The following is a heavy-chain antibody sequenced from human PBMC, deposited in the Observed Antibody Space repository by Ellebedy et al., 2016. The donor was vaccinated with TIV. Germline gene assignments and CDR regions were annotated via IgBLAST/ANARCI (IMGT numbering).Heavy chain of an antibody. V-gene: IGHV4-34*01. D-gene: IGHD6-6*01. CDR1: GGSFSGYY. CDR3: ARVGAPRIAARPRNDRNYYYYMDV. Sequence: SETLSLXXAVYGGSFSGYYWSWIRQPPGKGLEWIGEINHSGSTNYNPSLKSRVTISVDTSKNQFSLKLSSVTAADTAVYYCARVGAPRIAARPRNDRNYYYYMDVWGKGTTVTVSS. J-gene: IGHJ6*03. CDR2: INHSGST.